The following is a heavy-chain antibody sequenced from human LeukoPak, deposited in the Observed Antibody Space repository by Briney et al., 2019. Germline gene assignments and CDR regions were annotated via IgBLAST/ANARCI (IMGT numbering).Heavy chain of an antibody. Sequence: SETLSLTCAVYGGSFSGYYWSWIRQPPGKGLEWIGEINHSGSTNYNPSLKSRVTISVDTSKNQFSLELSSVTAADTAVYYCARRMARMVRGVIRPFDYWGQGTLVTVSS. CDR3: ARRMARMVRGVIRPFDY. V-gene: IGHV4-34*01. J-gene: IGHJ4*02. D-gene: IGHD3-10*01. CDR1: GGSFSGYY. CDR2: INHSGST.